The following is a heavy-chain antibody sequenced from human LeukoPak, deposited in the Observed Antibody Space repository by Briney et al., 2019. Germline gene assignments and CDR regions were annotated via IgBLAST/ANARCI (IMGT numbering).Heavy chain of an antibody. Sequence: GGSLRLSCAASGFTVGSTYMSWVRQAPGKGLEWVSVIYVGGSTYYADSVKGRFTISRDNSKNTLYLQMNSLRAEDTAVYYCARDDPEPHYYYGMDVWGQGTTVTVSS. D-gene: IGHD1-14*01. V-gene: IGHV3-66*01. CDR2: IYVGGST. CDR1: GFTVGSTY. J-gene: IGHJ6*02. CDR3: ARDDPEPHYYYGMDV.